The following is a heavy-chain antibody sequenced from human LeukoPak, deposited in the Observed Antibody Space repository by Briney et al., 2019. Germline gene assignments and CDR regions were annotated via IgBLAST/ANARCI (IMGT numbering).Heavy chain of an antibody. CDR3: ARGDNWNYGIDY. CDR1: GFSFSIYT. D-gene: IGHD1-7*01. V-gene: IGHV3-48*01. J-gene: IGHJ4*02. CDR2: ISSTSSIT. Sequence: GGSLRLSCAASGFSFSIYTMNWVRQAPGKGLEWASYISSTSSITYYADSVQGRFTISRDNAENSLYQQMNSLRAEDTAVYYCARGDNWNYGIDYWGQGTLVTVSS.